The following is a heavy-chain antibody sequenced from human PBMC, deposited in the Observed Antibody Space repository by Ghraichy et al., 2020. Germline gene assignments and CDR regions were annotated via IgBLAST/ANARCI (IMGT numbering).Heavy chain of an antibody. Sequence: ETLSLTCAASGFTFNTYAMSWVRQAPGKGLEWVSAISSSGSSTYYADSMKGRFTISRDNSKNTLYLQMNSLKAEDTAVYYCARGLSGYFDYWGQGTLVTVS. D-gene: IGHD1-26*01. J-gene: IGHJ4*02. V-gene: IGHV3-23*01. CDR2: ISSSGSST. CDR1: GFTFNTYA. CDR3: ARGLSGYFDY.